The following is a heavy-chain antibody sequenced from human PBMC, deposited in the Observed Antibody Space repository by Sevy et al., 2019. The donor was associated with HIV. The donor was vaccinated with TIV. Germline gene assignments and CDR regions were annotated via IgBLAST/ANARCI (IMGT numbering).Heavy chain of an antibody. CDR1: EYSLTKLS. CDR3: ASAREYYEDSSGYLDY. D-gene: IGHD3-22*01. V-gene: IGHV1-24*01. CDR2: FDPEDGET. Sequence: ASVKVSCKVSEYSLTKLSMHWVQQAPGKGLEWMGRFDPEDGETIFAQKFQGRVTMTEDTSTDTAYMQLSSLRSEDTAVYYCASAREYYEDSSGYLDYWGQGILVTVSS. J-gene: IGHJ4*02.